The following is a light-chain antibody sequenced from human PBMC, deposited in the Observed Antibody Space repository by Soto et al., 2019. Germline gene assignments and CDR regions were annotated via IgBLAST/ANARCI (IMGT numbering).Light chain of an antibody. Sequence: QPVLTQSSSASASLGSSVKLTCTLTSGHSSYIIAWHQHQPGKAPRYLMKLEGSGSYTKGSGVPGRFSGSGSGADRYLTISNLQSDDEADYYCETWDSNTRVFGGGTQLTVL. J-gene: IGLJ2*01. V-gene: IGLV4-60*03. CDR2: LEGSGSY. CDR3: ETWDSNTRV. CDR1: SGHSSYI.